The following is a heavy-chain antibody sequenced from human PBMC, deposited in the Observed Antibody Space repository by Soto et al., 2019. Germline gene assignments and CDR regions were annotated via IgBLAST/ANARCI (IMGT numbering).Heavy chain of an antibody. CDR1: GYIFTNYA. CDR3: ARNILGGTTDY. CDR2: ISAYNGNT. V-gene: IGHV1-18*01. J-gene: IGHJ4*02. Sequence: GASVKVSCKASGYIFTNYAISWVRQAPGQGLEWMGWISAYNGNTNYAQKLQGRVTMTTDTSTSTAYMELRSLRSEDTAIYYCARNILGGTTDYWGQGTLVTVSS. D-gene: IGHD1-7*01.